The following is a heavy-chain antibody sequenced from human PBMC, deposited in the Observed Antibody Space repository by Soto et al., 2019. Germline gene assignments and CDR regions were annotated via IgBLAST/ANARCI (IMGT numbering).Heavy chain of an antibody. Sequence: ESLKISFKATGYTFTNYWIGWVRQTPGKGLEWMGIIFPGDSDTRYNPSFEGQVTVSADESISTAYLQWNTLKASDTAMYYCVRPNFGALTHFDFWGQGTLVTVSS. CDR1: GYTFTNYW. CDR3: VRPNFGALTHFDF. D-gene: IGHD3-16*01. V-gene: IGHV5-51*01. CDR2: IFPGDSDT. J-gene: IGHJ4*02.